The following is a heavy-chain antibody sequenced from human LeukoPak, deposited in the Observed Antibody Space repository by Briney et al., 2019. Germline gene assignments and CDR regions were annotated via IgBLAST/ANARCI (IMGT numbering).Heavy chain of an antibody. V-gene: IGHV3-33*01. J-gene: IGHJ5*02. D-gene: IGHD1-26*01. CDR1: GFTFSSYG. CDR2: IWYDGSNK. CDR3: ARSPQVGATFWFDP. Sequence: GGSLRLSCAASGFTFSSYGMHWVRQAPGKGLEWVAVIWYDGSNKYYADSVKGRFTIPRDNSKNTLYLQMNSLRAEDTAVYYCARSPQVGATFWFDPWGQGTLVTVSS.